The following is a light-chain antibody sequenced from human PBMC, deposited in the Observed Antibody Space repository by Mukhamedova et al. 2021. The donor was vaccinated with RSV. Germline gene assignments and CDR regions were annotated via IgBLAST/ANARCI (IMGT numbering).Light chain of an antibody. CDR1: QNISTY. CDR3: QQSYSMIT. J-gene: IGKJ2*01. V-gene: IGKV1-39*01. Sequence: RVTITCRASQNISTYLSWYQQKSGQAPKLLLFTASNLQSGVRSRFSGSGSGSHFTLTISPLQPEDFGTYYCQQSYSMITFGLGT. CDR2: TAS.